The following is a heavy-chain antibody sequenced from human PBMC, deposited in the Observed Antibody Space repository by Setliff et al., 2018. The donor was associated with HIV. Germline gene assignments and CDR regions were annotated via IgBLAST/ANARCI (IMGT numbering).Heavy chain of an antibody. V-gene: IGHV3-23*01. CDR3: AKAWGSGYPSFESALMFDV. CDR1: GFTFSAYA. D-gene: IGHD3-3*01. J-gene: IGHJ4*02. Sequence: GGSLRLSCAASGFTFSAYAMTWVRRAPGKGLEWVSATTSNGRTTDYAESVRGRFTLSRDNSRNTLYPHMTSLRAEDTAIYYCAKAWGSGYPSFESALMFDVWGQGTLVTVSS. CDR2: TTSNGRTT.